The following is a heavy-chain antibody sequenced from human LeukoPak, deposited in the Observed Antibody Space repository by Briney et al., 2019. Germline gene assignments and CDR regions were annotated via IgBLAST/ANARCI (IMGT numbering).Heavy chain of an antibody. CDR2: VSHSGAT. CDR1: GGSLSGYY. CDR3: ARGLLSRY. Sequence: SETLSLTCAVYGGSLSGYYWSWNRRPPGKGLQWIGEVSHSGATNTIPSLKNRVTMSVDTSKNQFSLNLSSVTAADTAVYFCARGLLSRYWGQGILVTVSS. V-gene: IGHV4-34*01. J-gene: IGHJ4*02.